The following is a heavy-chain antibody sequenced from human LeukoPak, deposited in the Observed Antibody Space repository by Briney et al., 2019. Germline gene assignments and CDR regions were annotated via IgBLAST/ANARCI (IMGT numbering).Heavy chain of an antibody. CDR3: ARAVISSSWYV. V-gene: IGHV4-34*01. Sequence: PSETLSLTCAVYGGSFSGYYWSWIRQPPGKGLEWIGEINHSGSTYYNPSLKSRVTISVDTSKNQFSLKLSSVTAADTAVYYCARAVISSSWYVWGQGTLVTVSS. J-gene: IGHJ4*02. CDR1: GGSFSGYY. D-gene: IGHD6-13*01. CDR2: INHSGST.